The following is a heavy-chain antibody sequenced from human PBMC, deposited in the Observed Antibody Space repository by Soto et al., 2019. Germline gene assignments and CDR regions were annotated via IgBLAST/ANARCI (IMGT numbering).Heavy chain of an antibody. J-gene: IGHJ6*02. D-gene: IGHD2-21*02. CDR1: GFTFSSYW. V-gene: IGHV3-7*01. CDR3: AKDPADSDYYYGMDV. Sequence: GGSLRLSCAASGFTFSSYWMSWVRQAPGKGLEWVANIKQSGGGKYYVDSVKGRFTISRDNAKNSLSLKMNSLRAEDTAVYYCAKDPADSDYYYGMDVWGQGTTVTVSS. CDR2: IKQSGGGK.